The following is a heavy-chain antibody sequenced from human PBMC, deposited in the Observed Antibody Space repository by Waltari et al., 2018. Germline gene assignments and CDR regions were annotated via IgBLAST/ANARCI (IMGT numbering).Heavy chain of an antibody. J-gene: IGHJ4*02. Sequence: QVQLQESGPGLVKPSQTLSLTCTVSGGSISSGGYYWSWIRQHPGKGLEWSGYIDYSGSTYYNPTLKSRVTISVDTSKNQFSLKLSSVTAADTAVYYCARANYYYDSSGYPFDYWGQGTLVTVSS. CDR1: GGSISSGGYY. D-gene: IGHD3-22*01. CDR2: IDYSGST. V-gene: IGHV4-31*03. CDR3: ARANYYYDSSGYPFDY.